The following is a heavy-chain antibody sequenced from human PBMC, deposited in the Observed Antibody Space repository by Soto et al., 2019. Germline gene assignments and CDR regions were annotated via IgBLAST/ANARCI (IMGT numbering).Heavy chain of an antibody. V-gene: IGHV5-51*01. D-gene: IGHD6-19*01. CDR1: GYSFTSYW. CDR3: ARLRGSGWYTGYFDY. J-gene: IGHJ4*02. Sequence: GESLKISCKGSGYSFTSYWIGWVRQMPGKGLEWMGIIYPGDSDTRYSPSFQGQVTISADESISTAYLQWSSLKASDTAMYYCARLRGSGWYTGYFDYWGQGTLVTVSS. CDR2: IYPGDSDT.